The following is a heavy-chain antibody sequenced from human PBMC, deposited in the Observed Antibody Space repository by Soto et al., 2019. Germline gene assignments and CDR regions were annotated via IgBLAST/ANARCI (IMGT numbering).Heavy chain of an antibody. CDR1: GFTVSSNS. CDR3: ARDPYYDSSGYLASNGMDV. Sequence: EVQLVESGGGLVQPGGSLRLSCAASGFTVSSNSMSWVRQAPGKGLEWVSVIYSDGNTYYADSVKGRFTISRHNSKNTLYLQMNSLRAEDTAVYYCARDPYYDSSGYLASNGMDVWGQGTTVTVSS. D-gene: IGHD3-22*01. CDR2: IYSDGNT. V-gene: IGHV3-53*04. J-gene: IGHJ6*02.